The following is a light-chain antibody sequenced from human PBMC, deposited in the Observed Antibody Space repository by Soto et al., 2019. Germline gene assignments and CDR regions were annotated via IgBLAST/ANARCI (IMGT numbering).Light chain of an antibody. J-gene: IGKJ2*01. V-gene: IGKV3-20*01. CDR3: QQYSNSPYT. Sequence: IVLTQSPGTLSLSPGERASLSCRASRSVSSNYLAWYQQKPGQAPRLLIYGASSRATGIPDRFSGSGSGTDFTLSISRLEPEDFAIYYCQQYSNSPYTFGQGTKLDIK. CDR1: RSVSSNY. CDR2: GAS.